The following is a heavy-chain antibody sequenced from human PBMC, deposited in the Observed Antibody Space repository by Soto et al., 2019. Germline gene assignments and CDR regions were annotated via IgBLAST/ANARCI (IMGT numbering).Heavy chain of an antibody. Sequence: GESLKISCRGSGYDFTRYWIGWVRQMPGEGLEWVAIIYPGDSITKYDSNTRYSPSFQGQVTISVDKSISTAYLQWRNLKASDTAIYYCARPTMRDGTDVWGQGTTVTVSS. CDR1: GYDFTRYW. CDR2: IYPGDSITKYDSNT. J-gene: IGHJ6*02. CDR3: ARPTMRDGTDV. V-gene: IGHV5-51*01.